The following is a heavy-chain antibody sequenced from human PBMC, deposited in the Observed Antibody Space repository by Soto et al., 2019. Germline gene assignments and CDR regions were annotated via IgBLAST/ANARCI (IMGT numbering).Heavy chain of an antibody. V-gene: IGHV4-61*08. J-gene: IGHJ5*02. D-gene: IGHD2-21*01. CDR1: GGSISSGGYS. CDR2: IYYGGTS. CDR3: ARLGAYYQSLDP. Sequence: PSETLSLTCAVSGGSISSGGYSWSWIRQPPGKGLEWVGYIYYGGTSSYNPSLKSRVTISLETSKSQISLRLTSVTAADTAVYYCARLGAYYQSLDPWGQGTLVTV.